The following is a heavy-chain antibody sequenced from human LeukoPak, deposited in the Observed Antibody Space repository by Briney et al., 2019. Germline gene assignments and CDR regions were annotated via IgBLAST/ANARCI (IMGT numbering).Heavy chain of an antibody. CDR1: GYTFTSYD. Sequence: ASVKVSCKASGYTFTSYDINWVRQATGQGLEWMGIINPSGGSTSYAQKFQGRVTMTRDMSTSTVYMELSSPRSEDTAVYYCARLSHSGSYDFDYWGQGTLVTVSS. D-gene: IGHD1-26*01. CDR2: INPSGGST. CDR3: ARLSHSGSYDFDY. V-gene: IGHV1-46*01. J-gene: IGHJ4*02.